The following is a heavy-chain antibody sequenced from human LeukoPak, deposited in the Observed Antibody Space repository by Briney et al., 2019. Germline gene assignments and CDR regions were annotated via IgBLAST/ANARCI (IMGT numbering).Heavy chain of an antibody. CDR3: VRRGNRWGDY. CDR2: IKDDGSEI. V-gene: IGHV3-7*01. CDR1: GFTFSDCW. D-gene: IGHD3-16*01. J-gene: IGHJ4*02. Sequence: HPGGSLRLSCEASGFTFSDCWMSWIRQTPGKGLEWVANIKDDGSEIYYVDSVKGRFTISRDNAKNSLYLQMSSLRAEDTAVYYCVRRGNRWGDYWGQGTLVTVSS.